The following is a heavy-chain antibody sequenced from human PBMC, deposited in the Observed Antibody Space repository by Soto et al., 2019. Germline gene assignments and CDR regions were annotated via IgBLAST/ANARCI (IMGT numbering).Heavy chain of an antibody. D-gene: IGHD5-18*01. CDR2: IIPIFGTA. CDR3: ARDREATAMANYYYYGMDV. V-gene: IGHV1-69*13. CDR1: GGTFSSYA. Sequence: SVKVSCKASGGTFSSYAISWVRQAPGQGLEWMGGIIPIFGTANYAQKFQGRVTITADESTSTAYMELSSPRSEDTAVYYCARDREATAMANYYYYGMDVWGQGTTVTVSS. J-gene: IGHJ6*02.